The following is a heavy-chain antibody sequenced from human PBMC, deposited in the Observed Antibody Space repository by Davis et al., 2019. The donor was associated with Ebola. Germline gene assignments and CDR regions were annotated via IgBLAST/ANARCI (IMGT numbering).Heavy chain of an antibody. CDR1: GGSFSGYY. CDR2: INHSGST. D-gene: IGHD3-3*01. V-gene: IGHV4-34*01. CDR3: ARRVRSSSDLDS. J-gene: IGHJ4*02. Sequence: MPSETLSLTCAVYGGSFSGYYWSWIRQPPGKGLEWIGEINHSGSTNYNPSLKSRVTISVDTSKNQFSLKLSSVTAADTAVYYCARRVRSSSDLDSWGQGILVTVS.